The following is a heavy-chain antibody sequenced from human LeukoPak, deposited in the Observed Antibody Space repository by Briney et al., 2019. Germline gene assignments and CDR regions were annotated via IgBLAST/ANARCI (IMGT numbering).Heavy chain of an antibody. CDR2: ISGSGGST. Sequence: QAGGSLRLSCAASGFTFSSYAMSWVRQAPGKGLEWVSAISGSGGSTYYADSVKGRFTISRDNSKNTLYLQMNSLRAEDTAVYYCAKARLLEWLLLSYYGMDVWGQGTMVTVSS. V-gene: IGHV3-23*01. CDR1: GFTFSSYA. D-gene: IGHD3-3*01. J-gene: IGHJ6*02. CDR3: AKARLLEWLLLSYYGMDV.